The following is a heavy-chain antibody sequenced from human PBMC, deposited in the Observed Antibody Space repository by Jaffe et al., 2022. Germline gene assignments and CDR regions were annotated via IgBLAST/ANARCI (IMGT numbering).Heavy chain of an antibody. CDR2: ISSSSSYI. V-gene: IGHV3-21*01. J-gene: IGHJ2*01. CDR1: GFTFSSYS. Sequence: EVQLVESGGGLVKPGGSLRLSCAASGFTFSSYSMNWVRQAPGKGLEWVSSISSSSSYIYYADSVKGRFTISRDNAKNSLYLQMNSLRAEDTAVYYCARMTTVTTGYFDLWGRGTLVTVSS. CDR3: ARMTTVTTGYFDL. D-gene: IGHD4-17*01.